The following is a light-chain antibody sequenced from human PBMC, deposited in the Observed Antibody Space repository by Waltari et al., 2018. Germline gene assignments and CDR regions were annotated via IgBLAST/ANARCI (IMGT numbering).Light chain of an antibody. CDR3: QQFGSSVMYT. V-gene: IGKV3-20*01. CDR2: GAS. Sequence: EVVLTQSPGTLSLYPGERATLSCRASQAVSRSRIAWYLHKPGQAPSLLIHGASGRATGIPDRFIGRGSGTDFILTISRVEPEDSAVYDCQQFGSSVMYTVGQGTKLEIK. CDR1: QAVSRSR. J-gene: IGKJ2*01.